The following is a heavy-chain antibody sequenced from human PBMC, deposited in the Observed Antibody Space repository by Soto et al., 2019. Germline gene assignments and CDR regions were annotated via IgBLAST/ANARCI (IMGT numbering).Heavy chain of an antibody. V-gene: IGHV1-2*02. Sequence: ASVKVSCKASGYTFSGYYIHWVRQAPGQGLEWMGWINPNSGDTNYAQKFQGRVTMTRGTSITTAYMELSRLRSEDTAVYYCARGVDGIAAAYYYYYYGMDVWGQGTTVTVSS. CDR2: INPNSGDT. CDR3: ARGVDGIAAAYYYYYYGMDV. D-gene: IGHD6-13*01. J-gene: IGHJ6*02. CDR1: GYTFSGYY.